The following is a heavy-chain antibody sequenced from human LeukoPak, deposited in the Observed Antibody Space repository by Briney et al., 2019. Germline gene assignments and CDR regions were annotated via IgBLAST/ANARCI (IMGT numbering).Heavy chain of an antibody. Sequence: KPSETLSLTCAVYGGSFSGYYWSWIRQPPGKGLEWIGEINHSGSTNYNPSLKSRVTISVDTSKNQFSLKLSSVTAADTAVYYCARGHFMITFGGVIVTPYSFDYWGQGTLVTVSS. CDR3: ARGHFMITFGGVIVTPYSFDY. D-gene: IGHD3-16*02. J-gene: IGHJ4*02. CDR1: GGSFSGYY. CDR2: INHSGST. V-gene: IGHV4-34*01.